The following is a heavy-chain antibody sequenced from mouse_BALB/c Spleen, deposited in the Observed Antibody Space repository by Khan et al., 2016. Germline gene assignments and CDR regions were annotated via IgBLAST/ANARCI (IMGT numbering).Heavy chain of an antibody. D-gene: IGHD1-1*01. V-gene: IGHV3-6*02. Sequence: EVQLQESGPGLVKPSQSLSLTCSVTGYSITSGYYWNWIRQFPGNKLEWMGYISYDGSNNYNPSLKNRISITRDTSKNQFFLKLKSVTTEDTATXYCAIYYYGSSYYYYAMDYWGQGTSVTVSS. CDR2: ISYDGSN. J-gene: IGHJ4*01. CDR3: AIYYYGSSYYYYAMDY. CDR1: GYSITSGYY.